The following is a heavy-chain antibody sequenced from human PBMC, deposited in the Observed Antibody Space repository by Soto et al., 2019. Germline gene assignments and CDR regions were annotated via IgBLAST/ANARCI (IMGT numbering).Heavy chain of an antibody. J-gene: IGHJ4*02. CDR3: AKQMGTWVDTAIDF. V-gene: IGHV3-23*01. Sequence: PGGSLRLSCVAPEFSFTHHAMTWVRLPPRKGLQCVTALSHDAGEIYYRDTVRGRFTISRDNSKNTLYMQIHSMKAKEIDDYFGAKQMGTWVDTAIDFWGQGTQVTASS. CDR2: LSHDAGEI. D-gene: IGHD1-1*01. CDR1: EFSFTHHA.